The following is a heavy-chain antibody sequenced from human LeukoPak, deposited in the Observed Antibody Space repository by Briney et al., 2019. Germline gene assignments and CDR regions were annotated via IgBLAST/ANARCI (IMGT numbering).Heavy chain of an antibody. D-gene: IGHD2-2*01. CDR2: IYYSGST. V-gene: IGHV4-59*01. Sequence: PSETLSLTCTVSGGSISSYYWSWIRHPPGKGLEWMGYIYYSGSTNYNPSLKSRVPISVDTSKNQFSLKLSSVTAADTAVYYCARVKCSSTSCPPDDAFDIWGQGTMVTVSS. J-gene: IGHJ3*02. CDR3: ARVKCSSTSCPPDDAFDI. CDR1: GGSISSYY.